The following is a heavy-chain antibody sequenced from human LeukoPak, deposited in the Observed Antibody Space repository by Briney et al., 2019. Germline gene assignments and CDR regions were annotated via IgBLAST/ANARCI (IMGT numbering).Heavy chain of an antibody. CDR2: IYPGDSNT. CDR3: ARRYSTDSIDS. Sequence: GESLKISCKGSGYSFTDYCIGWVRQMPGKGLEWMGIIYPGDSNTRYSQSFQGQVTISADKSISTAYLQWSSLTASDTAMYYCARRYSTDSIDSWGQGTLVTVSS. V-gene: IGHV5-51*01. D-gene: IGHD6-13*01. CDR1: GYSFTDYC. J-gene: IGHJ4*02.